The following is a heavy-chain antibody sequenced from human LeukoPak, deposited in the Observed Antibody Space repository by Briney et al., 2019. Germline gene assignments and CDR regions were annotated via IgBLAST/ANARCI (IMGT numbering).Heavy chain of an antibody. CDR1: GFTFSNVW. CDR2: INTSGGTI. D-gene: IGHD2-2*01. CDR3: ARDSSHFIRGQYD. Sequence: GGFLRLSCTASGFTFSNVWMSWVRQAPGKGLECISYINTSGGTIYYADSVKGRFTISRDNANNSLYLQMNNVRAEDTAVYYCARDSSHFIRGQYDWGQGALVTVSS. J-gene: IGHJ4*02. V-gene: IGHV3-11*04.